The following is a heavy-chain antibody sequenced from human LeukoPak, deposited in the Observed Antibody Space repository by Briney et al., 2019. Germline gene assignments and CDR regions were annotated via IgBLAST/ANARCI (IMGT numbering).Heavy chain of an antibody. Sequence: GGSLRLSCAASGFTFSSYSMNWVRQTQGKGLEWVSSISSGSDYIYIADSVRGRFSVSRDNAKNSLYLQMNSLRAEDTAVYYCARDRPEGIAVAAAFDYWVQGTLVTVSS. CDR1: GFTFSSYS. D-gene: IGHD6-19*01. CDR2: ISSGSDYI. V-gene: IGHV3-21*01. J-gene: IGHJ4*02. CDR3: ARDRPEGIAVAAAFDY.